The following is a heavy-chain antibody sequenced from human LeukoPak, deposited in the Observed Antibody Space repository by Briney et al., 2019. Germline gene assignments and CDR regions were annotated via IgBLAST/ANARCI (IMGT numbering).Heavy chain of an antibody. V-gene: IGHV3-7*02. CDR2: IKQDGSEK. CDR1: GFTFTGS. Sequence: GGSLRLSCAASGFTFTGSATGKGLEWVANIKQDGSEKYYVDSVKGRFTISRDNAKNSLYLQMNSLRAEDTAVYYCASRLTIFGVVTYWGQGTLVTVSS. CDR3: ASRLTIFGVVTY. J-gene: IGHJ4*02. D-gene: IGHD3-3*01.